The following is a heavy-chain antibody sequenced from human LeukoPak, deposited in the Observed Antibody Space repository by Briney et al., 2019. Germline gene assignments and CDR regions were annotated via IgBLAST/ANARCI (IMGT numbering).Heavy chain of an antibody. J-gene: IGHJ4*02. D-gene: IGHD3-3*01. CDR3: ARDRFWSGYYIVDY. V-gene: IGHV3-7*01. CDR2: IKQDGSEK. Sequence: GGSLRLSCAASGFTFSSYWMGWVRQAPGKGLEWVSNIKQDGSEKYYVDSVKGRFTISRDNAKNSLYLQMSSLRAEDTAMYYWARDRFWSGYYIVDYWGQGTLVTVSS. CDR1: GFTFSSYW.